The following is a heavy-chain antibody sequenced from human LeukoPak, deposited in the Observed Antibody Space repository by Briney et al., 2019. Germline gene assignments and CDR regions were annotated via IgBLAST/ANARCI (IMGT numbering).Heavy chain of an antibody. Sequence: SETLSLTCTVSGGSISSYYWSWIRQPAGKGLEWIGRIYTSGSTNYNPSLKSRVTMSVDTSKNQFSLKLSSVTAADTAVYYCARGSRRLRQKRTNAFDIWGQGTMVTVSS. D-gene: IGHD4-17*01. CDR1: GGSISSYY. J-gene: IGHJ3*02. CDR2: IYTSGST. V-gene: IGHV4-4*07. CDR3: ARGSRRLRQKRTNAFDI.